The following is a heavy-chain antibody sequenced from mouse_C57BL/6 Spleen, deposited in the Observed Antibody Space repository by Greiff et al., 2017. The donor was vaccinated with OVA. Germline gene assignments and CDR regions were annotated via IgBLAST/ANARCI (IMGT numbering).Heavy chain of an antibody. CDR2: ISDGGSYT. J-gene: IGHJ4*01. Sequence: EVQRVESGGGLVKPGGSLKLSCAASGFTFSSYAMSWVRQTPEKRLEWVATISDGGSYTYYPDNVKGRFTISRDKAKNNLYLQMSHLKSEDTAMDYCARGVPTGPYAMDYWGQGTSVTVSS. CDR1: GFTFSSYA. V-gene: IGHV5-4*01. CDR3: ARGVPTGPYAMDY. D-gene: IGHD4-1*02.